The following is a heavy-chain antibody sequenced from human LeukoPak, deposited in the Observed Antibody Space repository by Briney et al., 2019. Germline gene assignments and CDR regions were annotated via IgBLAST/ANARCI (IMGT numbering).Heavy chain of an antibody. D-gene: IGHD4/OR15-4a*01. V-gene: IGHV4-59*01. CDR2: IYYSGST. Sequence: SETLSLTCTVSGGSISSYYWSWIRQPPGKGLEWIGYIYYSGSTNYNPSLKSRVTISVDTSKNQFSLKLSSVTAADTAVYYCARGHDYGVPGGGVDIWGQGTLVTVSS. CDR1: GGSISSYY. CDR3: ARGHDYGVPGGGVDI. J-gene: IGHJ3*02.